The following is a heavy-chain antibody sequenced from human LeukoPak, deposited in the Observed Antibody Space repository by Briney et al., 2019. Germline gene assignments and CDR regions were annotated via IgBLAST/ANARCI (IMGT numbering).Heavy chain of an antibody. CDR1: GFTFSSYA. CDR2: ISYDGSNK. V-gene: IGHV3-30-3*01. CDR3: ARAPEEYYFDY. J-gene: IGHJ4*02. Sequence: GRSLRLSCAASGFTFSSYAMHWVRQAPGKGLEWVAVISYDGSNKYYADSVKGRFTISRDNSKNTLYLQMNSLRAEDTAVYYCARAPEEYYFDYWGQGTLVTVSS. D-gene: IGHD1-14*01.